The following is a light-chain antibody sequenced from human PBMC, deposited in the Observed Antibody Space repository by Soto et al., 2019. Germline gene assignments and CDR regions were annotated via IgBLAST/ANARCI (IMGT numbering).Light chain of an antibody. CDR3: QQRSDWPPLT. J-gene: IGKJ4*01. Sequence: EIVLTQSPGTLSLSPGERATLSCSASQSVSTYLAWYQHKPGQAPRLLIYDASNRATGVPVRFSGSGSGTDFTLTISSLEPEDFAVYYCQQRSDWPPLTFGGGTKVDIK. CDR1: QSVSTY. CDR2: DAS. V-gene: IGKV3-11*01.